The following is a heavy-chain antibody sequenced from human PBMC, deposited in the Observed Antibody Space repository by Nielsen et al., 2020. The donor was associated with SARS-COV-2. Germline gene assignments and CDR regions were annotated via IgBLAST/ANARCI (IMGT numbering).Heavy chain of an antibody. CDR3: ARDSGYIDY. CDR1: GYTFTNFA. D-gene: IGHD1-26*01. V-gene: IGHV1-3*01. Sequence: ASVKVSCKTSGYTFTNFAIHWVRQAPGQSLEWMGWINAGNGNTKYSQKLQGRVTMTTDTSTSTAYMELRSLRSDDTAVYYCARDSGYIDYWGQGTLVTVSS. J-gene: IGHJ4*02. CDR2: INAGNGNT.